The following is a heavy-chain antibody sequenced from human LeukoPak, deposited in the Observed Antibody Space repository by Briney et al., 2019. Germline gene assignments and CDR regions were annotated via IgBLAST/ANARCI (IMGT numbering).Heavy chain of an antibody. D-gene: IGHD3-22*01. J-gene: IGHJ3*02. V-gene: IGHV3-23*01. CDR2: ISGSGGGT. Sequence: GGSLRLSCAASGFTFSTYGMNWVRQAPGKGLEWVSAISGSGGGTYYADSVKGRFTISRDNSKNTLFLEMNSLRAEDTAVYYCARIVAYYDSSGPIWGQGTMVTVSS. CDR3: ARIVAYYDSSGPI. CDR1: GFTFSTYG.